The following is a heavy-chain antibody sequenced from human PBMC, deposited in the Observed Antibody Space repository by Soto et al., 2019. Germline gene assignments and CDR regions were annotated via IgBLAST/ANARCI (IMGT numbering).Heavy chain of an antibody. CDR2: VHPKSGNT. D-gene: IGHD2-2*02. Sequence: QVQLVQSGAEVKKPGASVKVSCKASGYSFSTYDINWVRQAAGQGLEWMGWVHPKSGNTDYAQRFRGRVTMTSNTSISTAYMELSALTPEDTAVYYCARPYCDSTSCYTDWFDPWGQGTLVTVSS. CDR3: ARPYCDSTSCYTDWFDP. J-gene: IGHJ5*02. CDR1: GYSFSTYD. V-gene: IGHV1-8*01.